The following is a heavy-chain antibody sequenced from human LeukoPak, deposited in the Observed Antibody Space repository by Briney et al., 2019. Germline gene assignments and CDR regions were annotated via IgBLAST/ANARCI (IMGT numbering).Heavy chain of an antibody. Sequence: SETLSLTCTVSGGSISSRSYYCGWIRPPPGKGLEWIGSIYYSGRTYYNPSLKSRVTISVDTSKNQFSLKLSSVTAADTAVYYCARQGRTWLPTAYYYYMDAWGKGTTVTVSS. CDR3: ARQGRTWLPTAYYYYMDA. CDR2: IYYSGRT. V-gene: IGHV4-39*01. D-gene: IGHD6-19*01. CDR1: GGSISSRSYY. J-gene: IGHJ6*03.